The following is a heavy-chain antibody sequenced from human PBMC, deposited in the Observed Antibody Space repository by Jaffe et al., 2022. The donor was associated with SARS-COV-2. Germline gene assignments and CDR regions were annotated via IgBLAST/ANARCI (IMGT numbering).Heavy chain of an antibody. J-gene: IGHJ4*02. D-gene: IGHD6-13*01. Sequence: EVQLVESGGGLVKPGGSLGLSCVASGFTFSNYNMNWCRQAPGKGLECVSFISSLSYTYYADSVKGRFTISRDSAKNSLYLQMNSLRAEDTAVYYCAKEGSKEGSGWSLDFWGQGTLVTVSS. CDR3: AKEGSKEGSGWSLDF. CDR1: GFTFSNYN. CDR2: ISSLSYT. V-gene: IGHV3-21*01.